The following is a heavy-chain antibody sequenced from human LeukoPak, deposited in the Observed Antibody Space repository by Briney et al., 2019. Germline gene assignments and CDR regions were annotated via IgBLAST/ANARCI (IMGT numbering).Heavy chain of an antibody. Sequence: KTSETLSLTCAVYGGSFSGYYWSWIRQPPGKGLEWIGEINHSGSTNYNPSLKSRVTLSVDTSKKQFSLKLNSVTAADTAVYYCAIDYMTGTGNAGGYWGQGTLVTVSS. V-gene: IGHV4-34*01. CDR3: AIDYMTGTGNAGGY. D-gene: IGHD3/OR15-3a*01. J-gene: IGHJ4*02. CDR2: INHSGST. CDR1: GGSFSGYY.